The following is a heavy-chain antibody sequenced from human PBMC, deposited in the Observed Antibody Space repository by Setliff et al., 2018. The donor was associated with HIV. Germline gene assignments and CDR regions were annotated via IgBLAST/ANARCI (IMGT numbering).Heavy chain of an antibody. J-gene: IGHJ4*02. CDR1: GFSLSSYG. D-gene: IGHD6-19*01. V-gene: IGHV3-33*01. Sequence: PGGSLRLSCAASGFSLSSYGMHWVRQAPGKGLEWLALIWYDGTNKQYGDSVKGRFAISRDNSKNTLYLQMNSLRAEDTAVYYCASDQQWLAQGWGGPHYWGQGTLVTVSS. CDR2: IWYDGTNK. CDR3: ASDQQWLAQGWGGPHY.